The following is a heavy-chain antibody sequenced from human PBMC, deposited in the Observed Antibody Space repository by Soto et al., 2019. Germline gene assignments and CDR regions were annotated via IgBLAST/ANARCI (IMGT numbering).Heavy chain of an antibody. CDR1: GGSISSYY. CDR3: ARRYGASFDY. D-gene: IGHD4-17*01. Sequence: PSETLSLTCTVSGGSISSYYWNWIRQPPGKGLEWIGYIYYSGSTNYNPSLKSRVTISVDTSKNQFSLKLSSVTAADTAVYYCARRYGASFDYCGQGTLVTVSS. J-gene: IGHJ4*02. V-gene: IGHV4-59*01. CDR2: IYYSGST.